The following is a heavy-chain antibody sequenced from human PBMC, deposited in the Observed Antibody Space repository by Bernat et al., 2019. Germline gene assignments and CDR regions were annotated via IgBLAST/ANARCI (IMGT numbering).Heavy chain of an antibody. J-gene: IGHJ2*01. CDR3: AGPPQQLVWYFGL. CDR1: GFIFSNYG. D-gene: IGHD6-13*01. CDR2: IWHDESNH. V-gene: IGHV3-33*01. Sequence: QVQLAESGGGVVQSGGSLRLSCAASGFIFSNYGMHWIRQAPGKGLEWVAAIWHDESNHYYAESVKGRFTISRDNSMNTLYLQMNNLRADDTAVYFCAGPPQQLVWYFGLWGRGTVVTVSS.